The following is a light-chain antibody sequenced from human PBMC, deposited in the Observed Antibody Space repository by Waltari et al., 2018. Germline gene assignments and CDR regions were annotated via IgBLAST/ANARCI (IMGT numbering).Light chain of an antibody. CDR2: WAS. V-gene: IGKV4-1*01. CDR1: QSVMNSASSMNY. J-gene: IGKJ2*01. Sequence: DIVLTQSPDSLAVSLGERATINCKSSQSVMNSASSMNYLAWYQQKPRQTPKLLISWASAREPGVPDRFSGSGSGTDFTLTISSLQAEDVAVYYCLQYWSNPPMFTFGQGTKLEIK. CDR3: LQYWSNPPMFT.